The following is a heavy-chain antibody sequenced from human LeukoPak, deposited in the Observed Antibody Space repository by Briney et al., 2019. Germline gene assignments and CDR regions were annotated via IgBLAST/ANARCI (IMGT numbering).Heavy chain of an antibody. CDR2: INPSGGST. D-gene: IGHD3-22*01. V-gene: IGHV1-46*01. Sequence: ASVKVSCKASGYTFTSYYMHWVRQAPGQGLEWMGIINPSGGSTSYAQKFQGRVTMTRDTSTSTVYMELSSLRSEDTAVYYCAKSGDQYYYDSSGYYNLGFFDYWGQGTLVTVSS. J-gene: IGHJ4*02. CDR1: GYTFTSYY. CDR3: AKSGDQYYYDSSGYYNLGFFDY.